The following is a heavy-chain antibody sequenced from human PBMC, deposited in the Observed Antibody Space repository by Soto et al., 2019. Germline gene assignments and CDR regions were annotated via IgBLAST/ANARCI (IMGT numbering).Heavy chain of an antibody. CDR1: GFTVSSNY. V-gene: IGHV3-53*01. Sequence: GSLRLSCAASGFTVSSNYMSWVRQAPGKGLEWVSVIYSGGSTYYADSVKGRFTISRDNSKNTLYLQMNSLRAEDTAVYYCARGDILTGYYIDAFDIWGQGTMVTVSS. CDR2: IYSGGST. D-gene: IGHD3-9*01. J-gene: IGHJ3*02. CDR3: ARGDILTGYYIDAFDI.